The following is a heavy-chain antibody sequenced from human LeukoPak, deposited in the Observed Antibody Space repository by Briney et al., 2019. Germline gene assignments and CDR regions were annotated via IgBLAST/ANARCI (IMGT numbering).Heavy chain of an antibody. CDR2: IYPGDSDT. V-gene: IGHV5-51*01. CDR1: GYSFTSYW. Sequence: GESLKISCKGSGYSFTSYWIGWVRQMPGKGLEWMGIIYPGDSDTRYSPSFQGQVTISADKSISTAYLQWSSLKASDTAMYYCARHSDYGGNSDAFDIWGQGTMVTVSS. J-gene: IGHJ3*02. D-gene: IGHD4-23*01. CDR3: ARHSDYGGNSDAFDI.